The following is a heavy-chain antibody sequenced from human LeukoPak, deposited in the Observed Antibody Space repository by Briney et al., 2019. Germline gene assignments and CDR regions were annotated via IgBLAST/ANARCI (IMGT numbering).Heavy chain of an antibody. CDR3: ARADYYDSSGSEI. CDR1: GGSISSGDYY. CDR2: IYYSGST. J-gene: IGHJ4*02. Sequence: SETLSLTCTVSGGSISSGDYYWNCIRQPPGKGLEWIGYIYYSGSTYYNPSLKSRVTISVDTSKNQFSLKLSSVTAADTAVYYCARADYYDSSGSEIWGQGTLVTVSS. V-gene: IGHV4-30-4*01. D-gene: IGHD3-22*01.